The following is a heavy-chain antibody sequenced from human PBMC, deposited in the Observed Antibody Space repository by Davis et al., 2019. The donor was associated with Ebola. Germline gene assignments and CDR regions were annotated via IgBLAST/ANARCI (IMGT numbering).Heavy chain of an antibody. J-gene: IGHJ6*02. CDR1: GYTFTSYD. CDR2: MNPNSGNT. V-gene: IGHV1-8*01. CDR3: ARGHRLFLEWLLSTNYYGMDV. D-gene: IGHD3-3*01. Sequence: ASVKVSCKASGYTFTSYDINWVRQATGQGLEWMGWMNPNSGNTGYAQKFQGRVPMTRNTSISTAYMGLSSLRSEDTAVYYCARGHRLFLEWLLSTNYYGMDVWGQGTTVTVSS.